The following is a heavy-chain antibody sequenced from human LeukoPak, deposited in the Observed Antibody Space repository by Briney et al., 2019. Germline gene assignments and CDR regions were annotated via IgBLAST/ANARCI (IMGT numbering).Heavy chain of an antibody. CDR3: ARGPYSGSYYFDY. V-gene: IGHV4-34*01. D-gene: IGHD1-26*01. CDR1: GGSFSGYY. CDR2: INHSGST. J-gene: IGHJ4*02. Sequence: SETLSLTCAVYGGSFSGYYWSWIRQPPGKGLEWIGEINHSGSTNYNPSLKSRVTISVDTSKNQFSLKLSSVTAADTTVYYCARGPYSGSYYFDYWGQGTLVTVSS.